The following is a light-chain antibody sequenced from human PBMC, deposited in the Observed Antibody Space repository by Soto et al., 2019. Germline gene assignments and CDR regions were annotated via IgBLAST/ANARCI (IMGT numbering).Light chain of an antibody. CDR1: QSVRSN. CDR3: QQYNDWPWT. V-gene: IGKV3-15*01. CDR2: AAS. Sequence: EIVMTQSPAALFLSPGERATLSCRASQSVRSNLAWYQQRPGQAPRLLIYAASIGATGVPARFSGSGSGTEFTLTISSLQSEDFAVYFCQQYNDWPWTFGQGTKVDIK. J-gene: IGKJ1*01.